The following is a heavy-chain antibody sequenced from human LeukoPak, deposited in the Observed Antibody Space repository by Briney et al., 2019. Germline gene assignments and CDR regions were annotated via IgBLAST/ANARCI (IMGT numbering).Heavy chain of an antibody. D-gene: IGHD3-22*01. J-gene: IGHJ4*02. CDR3: ARKYAYYDSSGYYYPTFDY. CDR1: GGSFCGYY. CDR2: INNSGST. V-gene: IGHV4-34*01. Sequence: SETLSLTCAVYGGSFCGYYWSWIRHPPGKGLEWIGEINNSGSTNYTPSLKSRATISVDTSKNQFSLKLSSVTAADTAVYYCARKYAYYDSSGYYYPTFDYWGQGTLVTVSS.